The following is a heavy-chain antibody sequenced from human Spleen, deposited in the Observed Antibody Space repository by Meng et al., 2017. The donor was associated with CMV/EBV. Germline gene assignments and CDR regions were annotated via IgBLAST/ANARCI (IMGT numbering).Heavy chain of an antibody. CDR1: GFIFSSYG. D-gene: IGHD2-2*01. CDR2: ISYDGSNK. CDR3: ARGDIVLVPIVYYYGMDV. V-gene: IGHV3-30*03. Sequence: GGSLRLSCAASGFIFSSYGMNWVRQAPGKGLEWVAVISYDGSNKYYPDSVKGRFTISRDSSKNTLYLQMNSLRAEDTAVYYCARGDIVLVPIVYYYGMDVWGQGTTVTVSS. J-gene: IGHJ6*02.